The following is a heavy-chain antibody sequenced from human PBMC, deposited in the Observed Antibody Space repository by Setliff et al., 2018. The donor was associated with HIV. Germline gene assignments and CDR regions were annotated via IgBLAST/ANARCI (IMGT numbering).Heavy chain of an antibody. D-gene: IGHD1-26*01. CDR1: GVSISSSNW. J-gene: IGHJ4*02. V-gene: IGHV4-4*01. CDR2: IYFNLQT. Sequence: LSLTCAVSGVSISSSNWWSWVRQPPGKGLEWIGEIYFNLQTNYNPAFKSRVSMGLDNAKHQFSLRLTSVTAADTAIYFCARRGVGATHRFFNYWGQGTLVTVSS. CDR3: ARRGVGATHRFFNY.